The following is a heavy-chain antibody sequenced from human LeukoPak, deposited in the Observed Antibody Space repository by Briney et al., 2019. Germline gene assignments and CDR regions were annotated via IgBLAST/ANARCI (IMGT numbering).Heavy chain of an antibody. J-gene: IGHJ4*02. V-gene: IGHV4-30-4*08. CDR2: IYYSGST. Sequence: PSETLSLTCTVSGGSISSGDYYWSWIRQPPGKGLEWIGYIYYSGSTYYNPSLKSRVTISVDTSKSQFSLKLSSVTAADTAVYYCARGYCSSTSCYVLDYWGQGTLVTVSS. D-gene: IGHD2-2*01. CDR1: GGSISSGDYY. CDR3: ARGYCSSTSCYVLDY.